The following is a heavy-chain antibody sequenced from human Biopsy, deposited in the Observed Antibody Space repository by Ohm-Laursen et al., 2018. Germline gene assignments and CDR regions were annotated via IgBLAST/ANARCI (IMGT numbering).Heavy chain of an antibody. Sequence: SETLSLTCAVYGGSLSGYYWNWIRQSPGKGLEWIGEINHRGFTSNNPSLKSRVTISVDTSKNQFSLKLGSVTAADTAVYYCARDYDTSGYYYVSWGQGTLVTVSS. CDR1: GGSLSGYY. D-gene: IGHD3-22*01. CDR3: ARDYDTSGYYYVS. CDR2: INHRGFT. V-gene: IGHV4-34*01. J-gene: IGHJ5*02.